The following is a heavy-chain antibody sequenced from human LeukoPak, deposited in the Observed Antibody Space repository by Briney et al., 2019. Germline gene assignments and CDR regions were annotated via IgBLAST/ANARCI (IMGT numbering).Heavy chain of an antibody. D-gene: IGHD6-13*01. J-gene: IGHJ4*02. V-gene: IGHV1-2*02. CDR1: GYTFTGYY. CDR2: INPNSGGT. CDR3: VRGTHSWYYFDY. Sequence: ASVKVSCKASGYTFTGYYMHWVRQAPGQGLEWMGWINPNSGGTNYAQKFQDRVTMTRDTSISTAYMELSRLRPDDTAVYYCVRGTHSWYYFDYWGQGTLVTVSS.